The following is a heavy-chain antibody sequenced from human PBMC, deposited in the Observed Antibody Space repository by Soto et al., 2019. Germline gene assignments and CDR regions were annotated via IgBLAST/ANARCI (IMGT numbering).Heavy chain of an antibody. Sequence: GASVKVSCKASGYTFTSYAMHWVRQAPGQRLEWMGWINAGNGNTKYSQKFQGRVTITRDTSASTAYMELSSLRSEDTAVYYCARRGKAAAGTGYYYGMDVWGQGTTVTVSS. V-gene: IGHV1-3*01. D-gene: IGHD6-13*01. CDR2: INAGNGNT. J-gene: IGHJ6*02. CDR1: GYTFTSYA. CDR3: ARRGKAAAGTGYYYGMDV.